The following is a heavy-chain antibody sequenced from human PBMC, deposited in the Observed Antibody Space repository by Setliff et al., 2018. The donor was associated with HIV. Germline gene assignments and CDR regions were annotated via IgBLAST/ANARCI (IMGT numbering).Heavy chain of an antibody. V-gene: IGHV4-31*03. Sequence: SETLSLTCSISGGSISSGGYYWTWIRQHPRKGLECLGYMSYSERTYYKPSLRSRLMFSVDASKTQFSLKLTSVTAADTAVYYCAKFYCPHGVCYGFDIWGQGTMVTVS. J-gene: IGHJ3*02. CDR1: GGSISSGGYY. CDR3: AKFYCPHGVCYGFDI. CDR2: MSYSERT. D-gene: IGHD2-8*01.